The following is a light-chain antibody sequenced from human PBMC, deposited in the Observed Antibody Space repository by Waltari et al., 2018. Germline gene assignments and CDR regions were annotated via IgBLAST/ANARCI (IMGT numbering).Light chain of an antibody. CDR1: LGVGHW. Sequence: DILMTQSPASVSASVGGRDTITCRASLGVGHWLAWYQQKPGKAPNLLIYAVSSLQTGVPSRFSGSGSGTEFTLTISDLQPEDFGFYYCQETNTFPWTFGQGTKVEIK. V-gene: IGKV1-12*01. CDR3: QETNTFPWT. J-gene: IGKJ1*01. CDR2: AVS.